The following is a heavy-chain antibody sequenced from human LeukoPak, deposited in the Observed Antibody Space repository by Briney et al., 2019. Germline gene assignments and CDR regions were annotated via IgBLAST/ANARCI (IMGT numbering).Heavy chain of an antibody. V-gene: IGHV3-73*01. Sequence: GGSLRLSCAASGFTFSGSAMHWVRQASGKGLEWVGRIRSKANSYATAYAASVKGRFTISRDDSKNTAYLQMNSLKTEDTAVYYCTRRLAYYDSSGYSDAFDIWGQGTMVTVSS. CDR3: TRRLAYYDSSGYSDAFDI. CDR1: GFTFSGSA. D-gene: IGHD3-22*01. CDR2: IRSKANSYAT. J-gene: IGHJ3*02.